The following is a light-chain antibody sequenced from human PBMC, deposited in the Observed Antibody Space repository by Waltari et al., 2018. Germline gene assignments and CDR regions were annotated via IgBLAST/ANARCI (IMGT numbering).Light chain of an antibody. V-gene: IGKV4-1*01. J-gene: IGKJ1*01. Sequence: DIVMTQSPDSLAVSLVERATINCKSSQRGLYSSNNKNYLAWYRQKPGQPPKLLIYWASTRESGVPDRFSGSGSGTDFTLTIGSLQAEDVAVYYCQQYYDAPRTFGQGTKVEIK. CDR3: QQYYDAPRT. CDR1: QRGLYSSNNKNY. CDR2: WAS.